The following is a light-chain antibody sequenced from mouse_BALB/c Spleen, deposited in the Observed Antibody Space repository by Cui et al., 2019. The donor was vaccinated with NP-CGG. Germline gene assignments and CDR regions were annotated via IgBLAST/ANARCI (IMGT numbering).Light chain of an antibody. V-gene: IGLV1*01. CDR2: GTN. CDR3: ALWYSNHWV. CDR1: TGAVTSSNY. J-gene: IGLJ1*01. Sequence: QAVVTQESALTTSPVETVTLTCRSNTGAVTSSNYANWVQEKPDHLFTGLIGGTNNRVPGIPARFSGSLIGDKAALTITGAQTEDEAIYFCALWYSNHWVFGGGTKLTVL.